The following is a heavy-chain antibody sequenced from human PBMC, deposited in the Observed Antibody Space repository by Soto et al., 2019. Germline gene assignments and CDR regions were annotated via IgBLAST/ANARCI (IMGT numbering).Heavy chain of an antibody. CDR1: GLSFSSYS. V-gene: IGHV3-21*01. CDR2: ISSSSSYI. J-gene: IGHJ4*02. D-gene: IGHD3-22*01. Sequence: GGSLRLSCADSGLSFSSYSMNWVRQAPGKGLEWVSSISSSSSYIYYADSVKGRFTISRDNAKNSLYLQMNSLRAEDTAVYYCASPEYYYDPSGWSYWGQGTLVTVSS. CDR3: ASPEYYYDPSGWSY.